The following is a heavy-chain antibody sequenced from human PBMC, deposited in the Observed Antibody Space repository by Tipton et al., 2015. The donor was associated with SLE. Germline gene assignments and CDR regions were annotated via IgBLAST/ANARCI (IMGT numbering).Heavy chain of an antibody. CDR3: ARNPGY. D-gene: IGHD1-14*01. CDR1: GDSISSGSHY. J-gene: IGHJ4*02. CDR2: IYHSGIT. V-gene: IGHV4-61*09. Sequence: TLSLTCTVSGDSISSGSHYWSWIRQPAGKRLEWIAYIYHSGITNYNPSLSSRLTIAVDTSRNQFSLRLTSVTAADTAVYYCARNPGYWGRGTLVTVSS.